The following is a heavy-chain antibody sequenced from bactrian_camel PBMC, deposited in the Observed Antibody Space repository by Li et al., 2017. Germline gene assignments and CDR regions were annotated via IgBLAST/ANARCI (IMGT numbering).Heavy chain of an antibody. V-gene: IGHV3S5*01. CDR2: IYSDGSNT. CDR1: GFTFSSYG. CDR3: AADGSDNWYLERVNFGY. D-gene: IGHD6*01. Sequence: HVQLVESGGGSVQPGGSLTLSCAASGFTFSSYGMSWVRQAPGKGLEWVSGIYSDGSNTYYVDSVKGRFTISRDNAKNTLYLQMNSLTTEDSAVYFCAADGSDNWYLERVNFGYWGQGTQVTVS. J-gene: IGHJ6*01.